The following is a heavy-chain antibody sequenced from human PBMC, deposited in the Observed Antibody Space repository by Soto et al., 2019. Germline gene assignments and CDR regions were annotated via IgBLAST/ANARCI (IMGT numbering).Heavy chain of an antibody. J-gene: IGHJ4*02. V-gene: IGHV3-30-3*01. CDR3: ARDSGQGDSNHFDY. D-gene: IGHD2-21*02. CDR1: GFTFSSYA. Sequence: PGGSLRLSCAASGFTFSSYAMHWVRQAPGKGLEWVAVISYDGSNKYYADSVKGRFTISRDNSKNTLYLQMNSLRAEDTAVYYCARDSGQGDSNHFDYWGQGTLVTVS. CDR2: ISYDGSNK.